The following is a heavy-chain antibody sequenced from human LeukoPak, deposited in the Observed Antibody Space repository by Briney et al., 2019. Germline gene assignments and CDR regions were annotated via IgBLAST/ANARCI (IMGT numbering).Heavy chain of an antibody. V-gene: IGHV4-34*01. Sequence: SETLSLTCAVYGGSFSGYYWSWIRQPPGKGLEWIGEINHSGSTNYNPSLKSRVTISVDTSKNQFSLKLSSVTAADTAVYYCARIYCSSTSCRNYGMDVWDQGTTVTVSS. D-gene: IGHD2-2*01. J-gene: IGHJ6*02. CDR3: ARIYCSSTSCRNYGMDV. CDR2: INHSGST. CDR1: GGSFSGYY.